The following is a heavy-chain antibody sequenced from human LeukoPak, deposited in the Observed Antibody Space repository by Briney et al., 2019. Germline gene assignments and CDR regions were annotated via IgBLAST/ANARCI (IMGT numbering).Heavy chain of an antibody. CDR2: INPTSTSI. J-gene: IGHJ5*01. CDR3: VRLRRNSDRSYYYSYYDS. V-gene: IGHV3-21*01. CDR1: GLTFSDYS. Sequence: GGSLRLSCVASGLTFSDYSINWVRRAPGKGLEWVSSINPTSTSIYYADAVRGRFTISRDNAKSSLSLQMDRLRAEDTAVYYCVRLRRNSDRSYYYSYYDSWGQGILVTVSS. D-gene: IGHD3-10*01.